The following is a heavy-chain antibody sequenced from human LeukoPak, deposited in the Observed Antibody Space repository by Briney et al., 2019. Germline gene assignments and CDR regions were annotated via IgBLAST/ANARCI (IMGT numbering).Heavy chain of an antibody. D-gene: IGHD3-3*01. V-gene: IGHV4-4*07. CDR2: IYTSGST. J-gene: IGHJ2*01. CDR1: GGSISSYY. CDR3: ARVRYDFWSGYYHWYFDL. Sequence: SETLSLTCTVSGGSISSYYWSWIRQPAGKGLEWIGRIYTSGSTNYNPSLKSRVTMSVDTSKNQFSLKLSSVTAADTAVYYCARVRYDFWSGYYHWYFDLWGRGTLATVSS.